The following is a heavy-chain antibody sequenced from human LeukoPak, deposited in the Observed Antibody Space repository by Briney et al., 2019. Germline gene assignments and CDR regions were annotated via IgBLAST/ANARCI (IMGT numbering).Heavy chain of an antibody. CDR2: INPSGGST. J-gene: IGHJ4*02. D-gene: IGHD5-18*01. Sequence: SVKVSCKASGYTFTSYYMHWVRQAPGQGLEWMGIINPSGGSTSYAQKFQGRVTMTRDTSTSTVYMELSSLRSEDTAVYYCARAFVDTAMVTIFDYWGQGTLVTVSS. CDR1: GYTFTSYY. CDR3: ARAFVDTAMVTIFDY. V-gene: IGHV1-46*01.